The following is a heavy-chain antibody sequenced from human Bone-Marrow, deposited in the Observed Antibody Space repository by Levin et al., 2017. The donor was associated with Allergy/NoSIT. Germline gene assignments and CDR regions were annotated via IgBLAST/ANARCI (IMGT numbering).Heavy chain of an antibody. Sequence: ESLKISCTVSGGSISSYYWSWIRQPPGKGLEWIGYIYYSGSTNYNPSLKSRVTISVDTSKNQFSLKLSSVTAADTAVYYCARDGSGYDLGMNYYYYMDVWGKGTTVTVSS. V-gene: IGHV4-59*01. D-gene: IGHD5-12*01. CDR2: IYYSGST. J-gene: IGHJ6*03. CDR1: GGSISSYY. CDR3: ARDGSGYDLGMNYYYYMDV.